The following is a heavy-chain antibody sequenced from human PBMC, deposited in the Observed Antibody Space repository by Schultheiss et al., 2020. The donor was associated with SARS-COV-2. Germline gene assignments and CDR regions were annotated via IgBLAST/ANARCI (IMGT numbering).Heavy chain of an antibody. Sequence: SETLSLTCTVSGGPISSSSYYWGWVRQPPGKGLEWIGSIYYSGSTYYKPSLKSRVTISVDTSKNQFSLKLSSVTAADTAVYYCARRDVQKLGGDCWSYWGQGTLVTVSS. D-gene: IGHD2-21*01. J-gene: IGHJ4*02. CDR3: ARRDVQKLGGDCWSY. CDR2: IYYSGST. V-gene: IGHV4-39*01. CDR1: GGPISSSSYY.